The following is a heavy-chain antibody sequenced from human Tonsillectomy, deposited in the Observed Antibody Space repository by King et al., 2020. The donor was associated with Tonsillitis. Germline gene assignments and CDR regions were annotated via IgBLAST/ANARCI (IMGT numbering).Heavy chain of an antibody. CDR3: ARVEDGYRSAAGTWFDP. D-gene: IGHD5-24*01. Sequence: VQLVESGGGLVQPGGSLRLSCEGSGFMFSDYSMHWLRQAPGKGPEWVSYISSSGTTIYHADSVKGRFTISSDNVENAVYLQMNSLREEDTAMYYCARVEDGYRSAAGTWFDPWGQGTLVIVSS. CDR1: GFMFSDYS. J-gene: IGHJ5*02. V-gene: IGHV3-48*02. CDR2: ISSSGTTI.